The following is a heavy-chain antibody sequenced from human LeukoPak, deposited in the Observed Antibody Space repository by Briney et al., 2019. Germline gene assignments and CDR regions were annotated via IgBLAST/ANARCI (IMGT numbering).Heavy chain of an antibody. D-gene: IGHD3-9*01. CDR2: IYYSGTT. CDR1: GGSFSSSDYY. V-gene: IGHV4-39*07. Sequence: PSETLSLTCTVSGGSFSSSDYYWGWIRQPPGKGLEWIGSIYYSGTTYYNPSLKSRVTISVDTSKKQFSLKLSSVTAADTAVYYCARGPYYDILTGYYYYFDYWGQGTLVTVSS. J-gene: IGHJ4*02. CDR3: ARGPYYDILTGYYYYFDY.